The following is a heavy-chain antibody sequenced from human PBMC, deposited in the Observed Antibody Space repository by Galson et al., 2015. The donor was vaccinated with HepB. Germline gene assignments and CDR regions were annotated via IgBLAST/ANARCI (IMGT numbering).Heavy chain of an antibody. J-gene: IGHJ6*02. D-gene: IGHD2-2*01. CDR2: ISGSGGTT. CDR3: AKFLGLFARPPAVIPAATTADWYAMDV. Sequence: SLRLSCAASGFTFSSYAMSWVRQAAGKGLEWVSAISGSGGTTHDADSVKGRFTISRDNSKNTLYLQMNSLRAEDTAVYYCAKFLGLFARPPAVIPAATTADWYAMDVWGQGTTVTVSS. V-gene: IGHV3-23*01. CDR1: GFTFSSYA.